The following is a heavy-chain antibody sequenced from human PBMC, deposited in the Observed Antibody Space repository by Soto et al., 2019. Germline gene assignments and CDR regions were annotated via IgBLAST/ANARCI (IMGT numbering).Heavy chain of an antibody. CDR2: ISYDGSNK. V-gene: IGHV3-30*18. CDR3: AKGGWGIRVYYFDY. D-gene: IGHD3-16*01. Sequence: QVQLVESGGGVVQPGRSLRLSCAASGFTFSSYGMHWVRQAPGKGLEWVAVISYDGSNKYYADSVKGRFTISRDNSKNTLYLQMNSLRAEDTAVYYCAKGGWGIRVYYFDYWGQGTLVTVSS. CDR1: GFTFSSYG. J-gene: IGHJ4*02.